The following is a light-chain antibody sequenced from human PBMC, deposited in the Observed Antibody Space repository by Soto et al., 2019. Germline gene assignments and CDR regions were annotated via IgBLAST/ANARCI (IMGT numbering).Light chain of an antibody. CDR2: GAS. J-gene: IGKJ4*01. CDR1: QAVSSIL. V-gene: IGKV3-20*01. Sequence: EVVLTQSPGTLSLSPGERATLSCRASQAVSSILLAWYQQKPGQAPRLLIYGASSRATGIPDRFSGSGSGTDFTLTVSRPEPEDFAVYYCQQHGTSPIFGGGTKV. CDR3: QQHGTSPI.